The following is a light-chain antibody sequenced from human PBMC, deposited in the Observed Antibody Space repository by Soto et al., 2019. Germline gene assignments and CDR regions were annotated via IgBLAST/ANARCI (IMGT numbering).Light chain of an antibody. J-gene: IGLJ1*01. V-gene: IGLV2-11*01. CDR1: SSDVGGYNY. CDR2: DVS. CDR3: CSYAGSYTYV. Sequence: QAALTQPRSVCGSPGQSVTISCTGTSSDVGGYNYVSWYQQHPGKAPKLMLYDVSKRPSGVPHRFSGSKSGNTASLTISGLQAEDEADYYCCSYAGSYTYVFGTGTKVTVL.